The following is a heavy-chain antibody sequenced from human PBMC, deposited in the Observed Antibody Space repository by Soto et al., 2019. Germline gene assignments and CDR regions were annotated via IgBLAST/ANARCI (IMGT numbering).Heavy chain of an antibody. Sequence: GGSLRLSCAASGFTFSSYGMHWVRQAPGKGLEWVTIISYDGSDKYYADSVKGRFTISRDNSKNTLYLQMNSLRAEDTAVYYCASLPTPYSDYFDYWGQGTLVTVSS. D-gene: IGHD5-18*01. CDR3: ASLPTPYSDYFDY. J-gene: IGHJ4*02. CDR2: ISYDGSDK. CDR1: GFTFSSYG. V-gene: IGHV3-30*03.